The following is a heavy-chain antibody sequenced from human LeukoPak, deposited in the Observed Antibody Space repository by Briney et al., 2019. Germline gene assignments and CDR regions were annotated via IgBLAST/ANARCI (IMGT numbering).Heavy chain of an antibody. D-gene: IGHD4-23*01. CDR2: IKEDGSEK. J-gene: IGHJ6*04. Sequence: AGGSLRLSCADSGFTYSRYWMGWVRQAPGKGLEWVANIKEDGSEKYYVDSVKGRFTISRDNPQNSLLLQMNSLRAEDTAVYYCARDGGGNSGMDVWGKGTTVTVSS. CDR1: GFTYSRYW. CDR3: ARDGGGNSGMDV. V-gene: IGHV3-7*01.